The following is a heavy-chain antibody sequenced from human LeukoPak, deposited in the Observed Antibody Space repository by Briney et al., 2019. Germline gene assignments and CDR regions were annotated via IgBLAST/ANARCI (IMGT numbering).Heavy chain of an antibody. J-gene: IGHJ4*02. D-gene: IGHD6-13*01. V-gene: IGHV3-30*18. CDR1: GFTFSSYV. Sequence: PGTSLRLSCAASGFTFSSYVMHWVRQAPGKGLEWVAVVAYDGSNKYYADSVKGRFTISRDNSKNTLYLQMNSLRAEDTAVYYCAKDSRYSSSWYLGYFDYWGQGTLVTVSS. CDR3: AKDSRYSSSWYLGYFDY. CDR2: VAYDGSNK.